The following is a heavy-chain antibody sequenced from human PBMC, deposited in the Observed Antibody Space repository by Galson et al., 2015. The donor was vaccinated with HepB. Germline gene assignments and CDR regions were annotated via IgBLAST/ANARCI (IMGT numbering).Heavy chain of an antibody. D-gene: IGHD4-23*01. CDR1: GFTFDDYA. Sequence: SLRLSCAASGFTFDDYAMHWVRQAPGKGLEWVSGISWNSGSIGYADSVKGRFTISRDNAKNSLYLQMNSLRAEDTALYYCAKGGFYGGDFDYWGQGTLVTVSS. CDR3: AKGGFYGGDFDY. J-gene: IGHJ4*02. V-gene: IGHV3-9*01. CDR2: ISWNSGSI.